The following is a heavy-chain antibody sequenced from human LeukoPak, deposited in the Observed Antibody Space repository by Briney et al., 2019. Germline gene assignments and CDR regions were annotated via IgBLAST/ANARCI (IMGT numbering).Heavy chain of an antibody. D-gene: IGHD6-19*01. J-gene: IGHJ4*02. Sequence: SETLSLTCTASGAPISRFYWNWVRQPPGKGLEWIGNIYNGVPTFFNPSFKSRVTLSVDTSKTQFSLQLASVTAADTAVYYCVQTTGWPGFDYWGQGILVTVSS. V-gene: IGHV4-4*09. CDR1: GAPISRFY. CDR2: IYNGVPT. CDR3: VQTTGWPGFDY.